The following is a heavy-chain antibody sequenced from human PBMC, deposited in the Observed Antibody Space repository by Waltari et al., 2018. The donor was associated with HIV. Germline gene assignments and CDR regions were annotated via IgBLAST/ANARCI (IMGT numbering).Heavy chain of an antibody. CDR3: ARDSPPKGRAAMVPGGDY. CDR2: IYYRGST. D-gene: IGHD5-18*01. J-gene: IGHJ4*02. Sequence: QLQLQESGPGLVKPSETLSLTCTVSGGSISSSSYYWGWIRQPPGKGLEWIGSIYYRGSTYYNPSLKSRVTISVDTSKNQFSLKLSSVTAADTAVYYCARDSPPKGRAAMVPGGDYWGQGTLVTVSS. V-gene: IGHV4-39*07. CDR1: GGSISSSSYY.